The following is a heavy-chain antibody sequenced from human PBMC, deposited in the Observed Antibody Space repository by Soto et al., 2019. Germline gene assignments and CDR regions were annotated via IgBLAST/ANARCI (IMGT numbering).Heavy chain of an antibody. CDR1: GYTFTNYD. CDR3: ARAFGDLDY. Sequence: QVHLVQSGAEVKKPGASVNVSCKASGYTFTNYDINWVRQASGQGLEWMGWMNLKSGNTGFAQKFQGRVTLTRDTSISTAFMELSNLGSDDTAVYYCARAFGDLDYWGQGSLITVSS. D-gene: IGHD4-17*01. J-gene: IGHJ4*02. V-gene: IGHV1-8*01. CDR2: MNLKSGNT.